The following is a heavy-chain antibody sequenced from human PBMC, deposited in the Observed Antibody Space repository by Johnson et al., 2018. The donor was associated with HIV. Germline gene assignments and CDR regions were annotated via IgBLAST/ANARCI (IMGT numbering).Heavy chain of an antibody. CDR2: ISYDGSNK. Sequence: QMQLVESGGGVVQPGRSLRLSCAASGFTFSSYAMHWVRQAPGKGLEWVAVISYDGSNKYYAASVKGRFTISRDNSKNTLYLQMNSLRAEDTAVYYCASRYTVDAFDIWGQGTMVTVSS. J-gene: IGHJ3*02. CDR1: GFTFSSYA. CDR3: ASRYTVDAFDI. D-gene: IGHD1-1*01. V-gene: IGHV3-30*04.